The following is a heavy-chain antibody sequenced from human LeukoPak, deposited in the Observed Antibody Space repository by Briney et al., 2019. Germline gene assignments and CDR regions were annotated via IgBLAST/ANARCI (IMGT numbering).Heavy chain of an antibody. Sequence: GGSLRLSCAASGFTFDDYAMFWVRQAPGKGLEWVSGISWYSKNIGYAASVKGRFTISRDNAKNSLYLQMNSLRAEDTAFYYCARGNRDSSGFYYYYGMDVWGQGTTVTVSS. V-gene: IGHV3-9*01. CDR3: ARGNRDSSGFYYYYGMDV. CDR1: GFTFDDYA. D-gene: IGHD6-19*01. J-gene: IGHJ6*02. CDR2: ISWYSKNI.